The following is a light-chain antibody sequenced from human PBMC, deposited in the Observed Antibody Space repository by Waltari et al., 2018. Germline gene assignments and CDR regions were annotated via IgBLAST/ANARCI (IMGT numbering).Light chain of an antibody. Sequence: DIQMTQSPSTLSASVGDRVTITCRASQSCSNVLGLYQQNPGKAPKLLIYKTSTLESGVPSSFSGSGSGTEFTLTISSLQPDDFATYYCQQYSSNPLTFGGGTKVEV. CDR3: QQYSSNPLT. CDR1: QSCSNV. V-gene: IGKV1-5*03. J-gene: IGKJ4*01. CDR2: KTS.